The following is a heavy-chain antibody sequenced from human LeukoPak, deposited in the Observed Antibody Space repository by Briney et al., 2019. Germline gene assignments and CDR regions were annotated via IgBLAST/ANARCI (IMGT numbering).Heavy chain of an antibody. J-gene: IGHJ5*02. CDR3: ATVPERGYSGYDWNWFDP. CDR2: FDPEDGET. CDR1: GYTLTGLS. V-gene: IGHV1-24*01. D-gene: IGHD5-12*01. Sequence: ASVKVSCKVSGYTLTGLSMHWARQAPGKGLEWMGGFDPEDGETIYAQKFQGRVTMTEDTSTDTAYMELSSLRSEDTAVYYCATVPERGYSGYDWNWFDPWGQGTLVTVSS.